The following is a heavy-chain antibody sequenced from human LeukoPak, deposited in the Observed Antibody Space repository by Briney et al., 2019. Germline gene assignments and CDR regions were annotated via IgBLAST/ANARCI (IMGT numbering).Heavy chain of an antibody. CDR1: GFIFSSYG. V-gene: IGHV3-30*18. CDR3: SKDFYYGSGQSGCFDY. CDR2: ISYDGSNK. J-gene: IGHJ4*02. D-gene: IGHD3-10*01. Sequence: GGSLRLSCVASGFIFSSYGMHWVRQAPGKGLEWVAVISYDGSNKDYADSVKGRFTISRDNSKNTLYLQMNSLGAEDTAVYYCSKDFYYGSGQSGCFDYWGQGTLVTVSS.